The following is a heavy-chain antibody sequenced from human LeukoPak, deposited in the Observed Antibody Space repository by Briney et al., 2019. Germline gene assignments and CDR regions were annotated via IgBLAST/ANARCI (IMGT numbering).Heavy chain of an antibody. D-gene: IGHD3-22*01. CDR1: GYTFTSYG. Sequence: ASVKVSCKASGYTFTSYGISWVRQAPGQGLECMGWISAYNGNTNYAQKLQGRVTMTTDTSTSTAYMELRSLRSDDTAVYYCARGVIGYYCDSSGYPHDAFDIWGQGTRVTVSS. CDR2: ISAYNGNT. CDR3: ARGVIGYYCDSSGYPHDAFDI. V-gene: IGHV1-18*01. J-gene: IGHJ3*02.